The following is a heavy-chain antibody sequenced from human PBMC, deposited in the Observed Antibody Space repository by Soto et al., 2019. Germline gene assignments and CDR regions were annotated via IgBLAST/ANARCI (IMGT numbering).Heavy chain of an antibody. J-gene: IGHJ6*02. CDR3: TTGSVEGV. Sequence: EVQLVESGGGFIYPGGSLRLSCAASGLTISNAWMNWVRQAPGKGLEWVGRIKTNTEGGTTAYAAAVKGRFTVSRDDSNNTLYLQMNSLNTEDTAVYYCTTGSVEGVWGHGTTVTVSS. CDR1: GLTISNAW. V-gene: IGHV3-15*07. CDR2: IKTNTEGGTT. D-gene: IGHD2-15*01.